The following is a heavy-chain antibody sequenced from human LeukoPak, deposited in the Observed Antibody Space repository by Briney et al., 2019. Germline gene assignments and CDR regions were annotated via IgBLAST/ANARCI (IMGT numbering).Heavy chain of an antibody. D-gene: IGHD3-10*01. CDR3: ARESSSGSYQNDY. J-gene: IGHJ4*02. V-gene: IGHV1-18*01. CDR2: TSAYNGAT. Sequence: ASVKVSCKASGYSFPSYGISWARQAPGQGLEWMGWTSAYNGATIYAQKFQDRVTITTDTFTSTAYMEVRSLRSDDTAVYYCARESSSGSYQNDYWGQGTLVTVSS. CDR1: GYSFPSYG.